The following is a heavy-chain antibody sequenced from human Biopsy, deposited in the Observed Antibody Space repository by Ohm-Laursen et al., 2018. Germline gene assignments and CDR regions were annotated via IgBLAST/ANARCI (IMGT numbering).Heavy chain of an antibody. CDR2: ISGTGTLI. CDR1: GFTFSDYY. CDR3: ARKIYGDYEVPYSYGMDV. J-gene: IGHJ6*02. Sequence: SLRLSCSASGFTFSDYYMIWVRQAPGRGLEWVSYISGTGTLIYYRDSVKGRFTISRDSAKNSLYLQMDSLRAEDTAVYYCARKIYGDYEVPYSYGMDVWGLGTTVTVSS. D-gene: IGHD4-17*01. V-gene: IGHV3-11*01.